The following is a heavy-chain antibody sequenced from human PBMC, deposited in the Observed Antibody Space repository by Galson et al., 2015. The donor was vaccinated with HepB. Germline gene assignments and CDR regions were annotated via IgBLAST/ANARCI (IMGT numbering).Heavy chain of an antibody. J-gene: IGHJ3*02. CDR1: GYSFTSYW. V-gene: IGHV5-10-1*01. CDR2: IDPSDSCT. Sequence: SGAEVKKPGESLRISCKGSGYSFTSYWISWVRQMPGKGLEWMGRIDPSDSCTNYSPSFQGHVTISADKSISTAYLQWSSLKASDTAMYYCARHPQDIVVVPAAASEDAFDIWGQGTMVTVSS. D-gene: IGHD2-2*01. CDR3: ARHPQDIVVVPAAASEDAFDI.